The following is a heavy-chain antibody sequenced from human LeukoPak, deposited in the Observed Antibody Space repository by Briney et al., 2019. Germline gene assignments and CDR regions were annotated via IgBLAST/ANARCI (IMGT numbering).Heavy chain of an antibody. D-gene: IGHD6-13*01. J-gene: IGHJ5*01. CDR1: GGSISSYY. V-gene: IGHV4-59*08. Sequence: SETLSLTYTVSGGSISSYYWSWIRQAPGNGLEWIGYIYYSGSTNYNPSLKSRVTISLDTSKNQFSLKLSSVTAADTAVYYCARQSRATGTLDSWGQGTLVTVSS. CDR3: ARQSRATGTLDS. CDR2: IYYSGST.